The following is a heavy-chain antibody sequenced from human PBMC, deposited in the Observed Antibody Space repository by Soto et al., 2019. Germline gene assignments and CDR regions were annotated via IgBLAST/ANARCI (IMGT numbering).Heavy chain of an antibody. CDR2: INPNSGAT. V-gene: IGHV1-2*04. CDR3: ARGIPLAGLGYYFDY. Sequence: GASVKVSCKASGYTFTGYYIHWVRQAPGQGLEWLGWINPNSGATYYAQNFQGWVTMTRDTSISTAYMELSSLRSDDTAVYYCARGIPLAGLGYYFDYWGQGTMVTVYS. D-gene: IGHD6-19*01. J-gene: IGHJ4*02. CDR1: GYTFTGYY.